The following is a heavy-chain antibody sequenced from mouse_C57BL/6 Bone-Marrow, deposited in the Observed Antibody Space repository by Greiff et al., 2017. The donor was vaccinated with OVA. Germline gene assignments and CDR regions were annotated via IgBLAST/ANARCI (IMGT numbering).Heavy chain of an antibody. CDR2: IYPGGGYT. Sequence: QVQLQQSGAELVRPGTSVKMSCKASGYTFTNYWIGWAKQRPGHGLEWIGDIYPGGGYTNYNEKFKGKATLTADKSSSTAYMQFSSLTSEDSAIYYCARTGLYYFDYWGQGTTLTVSS. D-gene: IGHD4-1*01. V-gene: IGHV1-63*01. CDR1: GYTFTNYW. CDR3: ARTGLYYFDY. J-gene: IGHJ2*01.